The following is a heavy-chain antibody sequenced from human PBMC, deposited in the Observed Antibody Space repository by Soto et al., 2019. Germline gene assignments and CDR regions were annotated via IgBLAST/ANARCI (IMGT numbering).Heavy chain of an antibody. CDR1: GGSFSGYY. J-gene: IGHJ4*02. V-gene: IGHV4-34*01. CDR3: ARSGYYTQRNHDY. CDR2: INRSGCT. Sequence: QVQLQQWCAGLLKPSETLSLTCAVYGGSFSGYYWSWIRQPPGKGLEWIGEINRSGCTNYNPSLKSRVTISVDTSKKQFSLKMSSVTAAETAVYYCARSGYYTQRNHDYWGQGTLVTVSS. D-gene: IGHD3-3*01.